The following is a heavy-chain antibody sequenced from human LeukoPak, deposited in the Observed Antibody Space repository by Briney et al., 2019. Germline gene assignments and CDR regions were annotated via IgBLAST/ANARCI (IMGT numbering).Heavy chain of an antibody. D-gene: IGHD5-18*01. V-gene: IGHV3-13*01. CDR2: INTAGDT. CDR1: GFTFSSYD. J-gene: IGHJ4*02. CDR3: ARGIPRGFDY. Sequence: GGSLRLSCAASGFTFSSYDMHWVRQATGKGLEWVSGINTAGDTYYPGSVKGRFTISRENAKNSLYLQMNSLRVGDTAVYYCARGIPRGFDYWGQGILVTVSS.